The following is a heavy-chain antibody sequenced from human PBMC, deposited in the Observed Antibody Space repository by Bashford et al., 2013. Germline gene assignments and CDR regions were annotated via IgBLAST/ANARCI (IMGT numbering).Heavy chain of an antibody. J-gene: IGHJ2*01. D-gene: IGHD6-6*01. CDR2: IYWDDDR. CDR1: VLTSALLEWV. V-gene: IGHV2-5*02. Sequence: SGPYAGETPHRPLTLTLHLLXVLTSALLEWVWAGSGQPPGKAPEWLALIYWDDDRRYSPSLKTRLSITKDTSKNQVVLRMTNMDPVDTATYYCAHRGEHRSSSGRFWYFDLWGRGAWSPSPQ. CDR3: AHRGEHRSSSGRFWYFDL.